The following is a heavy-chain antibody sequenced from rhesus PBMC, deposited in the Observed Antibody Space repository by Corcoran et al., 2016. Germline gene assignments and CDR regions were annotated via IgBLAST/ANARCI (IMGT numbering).Heavy chain of an antibody. CDR3: ANTLEYCTGSGCYGLDS. Sequence: EVQLVESGGGLVQPGGSLRLSCAAPGFTSGNSDLIWIRQAPGKGLEWVSYISSGGSIYYSDSVKGRFTISRDNAKNPLYLQMSSLRVEDTAVYYCANTLEYCTGSGCYGLDSWGQGVVVTVSS. D-gene: IGHD2-21*01. V-gene: IGHV3S43*01. J-gene: IGHJ6*01. CDR2: ISSGGSI. CDR1: GFTSGNSD.